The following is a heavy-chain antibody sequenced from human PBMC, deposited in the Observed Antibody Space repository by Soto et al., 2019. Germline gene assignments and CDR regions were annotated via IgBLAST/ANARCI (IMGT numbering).Heavy chain of an antibody. J-gene: IGHJ4*02. Sequence: EVQLLESGGGLVQPGGSLRLSCAASGFTFSSYAMSWVRQAPGKGLEWVSAISGSGGSTYYADSVKGRFTISRDNSKNTLYQQMNSRRAEDTAVYYCAKGQRITMVRGVIVHPYYFDYWGQGTLVTVSS. V-gene: IGHV3-23*01. CDR1: GFTFSSYA. D-gene: IGHD3-10*01. CDR2: ISGSGGST. CDR3: AKGQRITMVRGVIVHPYYFDY.